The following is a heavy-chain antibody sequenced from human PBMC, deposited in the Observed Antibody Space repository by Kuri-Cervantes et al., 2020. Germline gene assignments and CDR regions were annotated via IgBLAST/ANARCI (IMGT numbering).Heavy chain of an antibody. D-gene: IGHD3-16*01. J-gene: IGHJ5*02. CDR3: AVGAGHNWFDP. CDR1: GGSISSGGYY. V-gene: IGHV4-31*03. Sequence: LRLSCTVSGGSISSGGYYWSWIRQHPGKGLEWIGYSDYRGTTYYNPSLKSRLTISVDTSKNQFSLKLSSVTAADAAVYYCAVGAGHNWFDPWGQGTLVTVSS. CDR2: SDYRGTT.